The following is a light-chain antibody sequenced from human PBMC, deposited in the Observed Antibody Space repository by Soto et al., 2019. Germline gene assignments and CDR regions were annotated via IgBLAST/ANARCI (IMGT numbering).Light chain of an antibody. CDR1: QSIRND. CDR3: QQSYSTPPYT. Sequence: DIQMTQSPSSLSASIGDRVTIACRASQSIRNDLYWYQQKPGKAPKLLIYAASSLEGGVPSRFSGSGSGTDFTLTISSLETEDFATYYCQQSYSTPPYTFGQGTRLEI. CDR2: AAS. V-gene: IGKV1-39*01. J-gene: IGKJ2*01.